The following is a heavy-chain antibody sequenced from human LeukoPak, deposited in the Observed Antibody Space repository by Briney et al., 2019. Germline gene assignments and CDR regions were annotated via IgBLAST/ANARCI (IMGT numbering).Heavy chain of an antibody. CDR1: GYSISSGYY. CDR3: ARHVKGAIFGVILPYYFDY. Sequence: SETLSLTCTVSGYSISSGYYWGWIRQPPGKGLEWIGSIFHSGSTYYNPSLKSRVTISVDTSKNQFSLKLSSVTAADTAMYYCARHVKGAIFGVILPYYFDYWGQGTLVTVSS. CDR2: IFHSGST. V-gene: IGHV4-38-2*02. J-gene: IGHJ4*02. D-gene: IGHD3-3*01.